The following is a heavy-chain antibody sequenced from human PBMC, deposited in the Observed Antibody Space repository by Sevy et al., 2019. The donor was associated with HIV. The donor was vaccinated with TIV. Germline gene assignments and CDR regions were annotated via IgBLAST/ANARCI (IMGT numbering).Heavy chain of an antibody. J-gene: IGHJ4*02. CDR1: GFSFDTYA. D-gene: IGHD7-27*01. V-gene: IGHV3-23*01. Sequence: GGSLRLSCAASGFSFDTYAMTWVRQAPGKGLEWVSVISNSGDGTSYADSVKGRFTISRDNSKNTLYLQMISLRAEDTAVYYCAKTLGAIASPYDYRGQGTLVTVSS. CDR2: ISNSGDGT. CDR3: AKTLGAIASPYDY.